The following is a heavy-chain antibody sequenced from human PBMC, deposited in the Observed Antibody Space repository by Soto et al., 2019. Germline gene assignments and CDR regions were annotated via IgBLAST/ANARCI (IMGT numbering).Heavy chain of an antibody. J-gene: IGHJ6*02. CDR1: GYTFTSYD. V-gene: IGHV1-8*01. Sequence: GASVKFSCKASGYTFTSYDINWVRQATGQGLEWMGWMNPNSGNTGYAQKFQGRVTMTRNTSISTAYMELSSLRSEDTAVYYCARLSMTTTGMDVWGQGTTVTV. CDR2: MNPNSGNT. CDR3: ARLSMTTTGMDV. D-gene: IGHD4-17*01.